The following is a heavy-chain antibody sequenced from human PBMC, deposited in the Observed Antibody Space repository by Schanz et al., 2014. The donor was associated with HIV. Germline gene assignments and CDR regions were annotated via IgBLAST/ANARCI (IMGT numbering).Heavy chain of an antibody. CDR1: GFTVSSND. Sequence: EVHLVESGGGLIQPGGSLRLSCAASGFTVSSNDMSWVRQAPGKGLEWASVIYSGGSTYYADSVKGRFTISRDNSRNTLYLQMNSLRAEDTAVYYCASSVRWSSGWSDYWGQGTLVTVSS. J-gene: IGHJ4*02. D-gene: IGHD6-19*01. CDR2: IYSGGST. CDR3: ASSVRWSSGWSDY. V-gene: IGHV3-53*01.